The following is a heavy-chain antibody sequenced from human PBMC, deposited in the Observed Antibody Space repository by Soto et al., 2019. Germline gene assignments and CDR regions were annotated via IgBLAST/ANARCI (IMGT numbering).Heavy chain of an antibody. V-gene: IGHV3-74*01. J-gene: IGHJ4*02. CDR1: GFTFSSYW. CDR3: ARDLQWLRHFDY. D-gene: IGHD5-12*01. Sequence: EVQLVESGGGLVQPGGSLRLSCAASGFTFSSYWMHWVRQAPGNGLVWVSRINSDGSSTSYADSVRGRFTISRDNAKNTLYLQMNSLRAEDTAVYYAARDLQWLRHFDYWGQGTLVTVPS. CDR2: INSDGSST.